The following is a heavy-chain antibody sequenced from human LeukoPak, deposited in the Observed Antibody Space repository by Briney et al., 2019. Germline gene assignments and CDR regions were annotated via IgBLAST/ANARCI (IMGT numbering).Heavy chain of an antibody. D-gene: IGHD6-19*01. V-gene: IGHV4-59*01. CDR1: GGSISSYY. CDR3: ARDGAVAGYYYGMDV. CDR2: IYYSGST. J-gene: IGHJ6*02. Sequence: SETLSLTCTVSGGSISSYYWSWIRQPPGKGLEWIGYIYYSGSTNYNPSLKSRVTISVDTSKNQFSLKLSSVTAADTAVYYCARDGAVAGYYYGMDVWGQGTTVTVSS.